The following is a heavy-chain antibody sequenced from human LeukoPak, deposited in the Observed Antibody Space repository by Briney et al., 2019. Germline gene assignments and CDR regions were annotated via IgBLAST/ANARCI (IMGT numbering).Heavy chain of an antibody. J-gene: IGHJ6*03. CDR1: GFTFSSYS. V-gene: IGHV3-21*01. D-gene: IGHD3-10*01. Sequence: GGSLRLSCAASGFTFSSYSMNWVRQAPGKGLEWVSSISSSSSYIYYADSVKGRFTISRDNAKNSLYLQMNSLRAEDTAVYYCARERDDGSGSYYNGETYYYYMDVWGKGTTVTISS. CDR3: ARERDDGSGSYYNGETYYYYMDV. CDR2: ISSSSSYI.